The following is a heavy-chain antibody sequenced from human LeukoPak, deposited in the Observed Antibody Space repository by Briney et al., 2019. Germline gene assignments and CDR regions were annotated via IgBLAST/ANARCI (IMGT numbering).Heavy chain of an antibody. V-gene: IGHV3-7*01. CDR1: GFRFGRDW. J-gene: IGHJ1*01. D-gene: IGHD2-2*01. Sequence: GGSLRLSCVASGFRFGRDWISWVRQAPGKGLEWVACVKQDGTEKKYVVSVWGRFTVSVDNGKNSLYLQMNSLRAEDTAKYYCATLDSTKSVLWGRGTAVIVSS. CDR3: ATLDSTKSVL. CDR2: VKQDGTEK.